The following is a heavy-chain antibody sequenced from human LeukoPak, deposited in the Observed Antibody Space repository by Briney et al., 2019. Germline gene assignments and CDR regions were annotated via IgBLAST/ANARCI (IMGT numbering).Heavy chain of an antibody. CDR1: GFTLSNYW. V-gene: IGHV3-7*01. J-gene: IGHJ4*02. Sequence: PGRSLRLSCAASGFTLSNYWMSWVRQAPGKGLEWVANIKQDGSKLSYVDSVEGRFTVSRDNAKNSLYLQMNSLRAEDTAVYYCARWEARDTWVYDYWGQGTLVTVSS. D-gene: IGHD1-26*01. CDR3: ARWEARDTWVYDY. CDR2: IKQDGSKL.